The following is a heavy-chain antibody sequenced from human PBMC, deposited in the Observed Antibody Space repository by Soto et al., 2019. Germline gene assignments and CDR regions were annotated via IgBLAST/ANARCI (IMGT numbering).Heavy chain of an antibody. CDR2: ISHDGSDK. J-gene: IGHJ4*02. V-gene: IGHV3-30*04. Sequence: GGSLRLSCAASGFTFSSYTMHWVRQTPGKGLERVAVISHDGSDKYYAGSVKGRFTISRDNSKNTLYLQMNSLRAEDTAVYYCAYSSTPFDYWGQGTLVTVSS. CDR3: AYSSTPFDY. D-gene: IGHD6-13*01. CDR1: GFTFSSYT.